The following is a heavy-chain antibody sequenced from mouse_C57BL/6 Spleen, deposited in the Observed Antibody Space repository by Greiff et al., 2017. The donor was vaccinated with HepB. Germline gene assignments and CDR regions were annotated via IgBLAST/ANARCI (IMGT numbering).Heavy chain of an antibody. D-gene: IGHD3-2*02. CDR2: IYPGDGDT. CDR1: GYAFSSYW. CDR3: ARRGAQAHYFDY. Sequence: QVQLQQSGAELVKPGASVKISCKASGYAFSSYWMNWVKQRPGKGLEWIGQIYPGDGDTNYNGKFKGKATLTADKSSSTAYMQLSSLTSEDSAVYFWARRGAQAHYFDYWGQGTTLTVSS. J-gene: IGHJ2*01. V-gene: IGHV1-80*01.